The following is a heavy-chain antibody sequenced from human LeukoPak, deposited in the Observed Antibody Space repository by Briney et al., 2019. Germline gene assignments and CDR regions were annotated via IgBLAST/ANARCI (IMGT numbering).Heavy chain of an antibody. V-gene: IGHV4-59*06. Sequence: SETLSLTCTVSGGSISSYYWSWIRQHPGKGLEWIGYIYYSGSTYYNPSLKSRVTISVDTSKNQFSLKLSSVTAADTAVYYCAREPYSSGYYFDYWGQGTLVTVSS. J-gene: IGHJ4*02. CDR3: AREPYSSGYYFDY. CDR2: IYYSGST. D-gene: IGHD3-22*01. CDR1: GGSISSYY.